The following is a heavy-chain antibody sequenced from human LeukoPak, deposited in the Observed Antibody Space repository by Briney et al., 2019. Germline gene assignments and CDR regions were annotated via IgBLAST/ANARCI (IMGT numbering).Heavy chain of an antibody. CDR2: ISGSGGTT. D-gene: IGHD1-26*01. CDR3: GRATGNIAGAYFDY. V-gene: IGHV3-23*01. CDR1: GFPFRSYA. Sequence: GGPLSLPCAASGFPFRSYAMSWVRPAPGKGLEWVSAISGSGGTTYYADSVKGRFTISRDNSKNTFYLQMNSLRAEDTAVYYCGRATGNIAGAYFDYWGQGALVTVSS. J-gene: IGHJ4*02.